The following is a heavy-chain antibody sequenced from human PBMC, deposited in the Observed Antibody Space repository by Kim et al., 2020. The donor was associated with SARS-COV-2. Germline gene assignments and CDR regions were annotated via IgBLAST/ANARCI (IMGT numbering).Heavy chain of an antibody. CDR3: ATEFTSIAARPGY. Sequence: YSDSVKGRFTISRDNAKNSLYLQMNSLRAEDTAVYYCATEFTSIAARPGYWGQGTLVTVSS. D-gene: IGHD6-6*01. J-gene: IGHJ4*02. V-gene: IGHV3-48*03.